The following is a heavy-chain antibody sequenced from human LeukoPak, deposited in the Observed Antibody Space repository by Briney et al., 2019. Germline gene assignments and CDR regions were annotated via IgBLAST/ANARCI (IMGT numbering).Heavy chain of an antibody. J-gene: IGHJ6*02. Sequence: GGSLRLSCAASGFTFSGYSMNWVRQAPGKGLVWLSYISGSGSIIYYAGSVKGRFTISRDNSKNSLYLQMNSLRTEDTALYYCAKDAPASSSGYYYYYGMDVWDQGTTVTVSS. D-gene: IGHD6-6*01. CDR2: ISGSGSII. CDR1: GFTFSGYS. V-gene: IGHV3-48*04. CDR3: AKDAPASSSGYYYYYGMDV.